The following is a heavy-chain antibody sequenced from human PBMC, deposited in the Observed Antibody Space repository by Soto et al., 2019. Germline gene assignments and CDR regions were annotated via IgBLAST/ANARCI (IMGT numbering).Heavy chain of an antibody. Sequence: ASVKVSCKASGYTFTSYGISWVRQAPGQGLEWMGWISAHNGNTNYAQKLQGRVTMTTDTSTSTAYMELRSLRSDDTAVYYCAREGVRVVPAAYYYYYGMDVWGQGTTVTVSS. CDR2: ISAHNGNT. V-gene: IGHV1-18*01. D-gene: IGHD2-2*01. CDR1: GYTFTSYG. CDR3: AREGVRVVPAAYYYYYGMDV. J-gene: IGHJ6*02.